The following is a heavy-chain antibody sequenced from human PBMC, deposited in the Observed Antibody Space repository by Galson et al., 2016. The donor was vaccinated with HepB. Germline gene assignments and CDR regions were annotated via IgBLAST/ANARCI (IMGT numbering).Heavy chain of an antibody. D-gene: IGHD2-15*01. Sequence: SETLSLTCTVSGASVTSDNYFWNWIRQPPGKGLEWIGYIYHSGRTKYNKSLSSRVTISVDASKNQFSLKLSSVTAADTAIYLCARDEEAYCHGGGCYRGFDHWGQGALVTVAS. CDR1: GASVTSDNYF. CDR2: IYHSGRT. CDR3: ARDEEAYCHGGGCYRGFDH. V-gene: IGHV4-61*01. J-gene: IGHJ5*02.